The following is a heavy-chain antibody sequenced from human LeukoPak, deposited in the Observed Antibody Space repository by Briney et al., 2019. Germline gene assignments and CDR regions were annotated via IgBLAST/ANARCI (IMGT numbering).Heavy chain of an antibody. CDR3: ARPFGYSYGNLGY. CDR2: IYSGGST. D-gene: IGHD5-18*01. V-gene: IGHV3-66*02. CDR1: GFTVSSNY. Sequence: GGSLRLSCAASGFTVSSNYMSWVRQAPGKGLEWVSVIYSGGSTYYADSVKGRFTISRDNSKNTLYLQMNSLRAEDTAVYYCARPFGYSYGNLGYWGQGTLVTVSS. J-gene: IGHJ4*02.